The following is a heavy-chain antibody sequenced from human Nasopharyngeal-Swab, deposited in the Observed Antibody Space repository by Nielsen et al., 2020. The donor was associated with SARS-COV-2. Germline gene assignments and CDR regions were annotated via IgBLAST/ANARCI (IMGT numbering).Heavy chain of an antibody. Sequence: SETLSLTCTVSGGSISSYYWSWIRQPPGKGLEWIGYIYYSGNTNYNPSLKSRVTISLDTSKNQFSLKLSSVTAADTAVYYCARGPLSGSYYGGFDYWGQGTLVTVSS. CDR3: ARGPLSGSYYGGFDY. V-gene: IGHV4-59*13. CDR1: GGSISSYY. CDR2: IYYSGNT. J-gene: IGHJ4*02. D-gene: IGHD1-26*01.